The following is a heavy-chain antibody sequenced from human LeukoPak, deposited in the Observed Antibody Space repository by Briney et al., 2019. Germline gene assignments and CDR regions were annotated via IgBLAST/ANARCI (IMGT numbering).Heavy chain of an antibody. CDR2: IKQDGSEK. D-gene: IGHD3-3*01. V-gene: IGHV3-7*01. J-gene: IGHJ4*02. CDR3: ARGRHDFWSGYYFEY. CDR1: GFTFSSYA. Sequence: GGSLRLSCAASGFTFSSYAMSWVRQAPGKGLEWVANIKQDGSEKYYVDSVKGRFTISRDNAKNSLYLQMNSLRAEDTAVYYCARGRHDFWSGYYFEYWGQGTLVTVSS.